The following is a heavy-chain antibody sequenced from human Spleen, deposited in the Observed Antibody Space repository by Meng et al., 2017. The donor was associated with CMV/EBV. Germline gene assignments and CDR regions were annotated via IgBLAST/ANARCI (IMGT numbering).Heavy chain of an antibody. CDR1: GFTFSGYA. V-gene: IGHV3-33*06. J-gene: IGHJ3*02. Sequence: SGFTFSGYAMHGVRQAPGKGLEWVAVMEYDGSKKDYADTVKGRFTVSRDNSKNTLYLQMNSLRVEDTAVYYCAKVRSSIWPNDAFDIWGQGTMVTVSS. CDR3: AKVRSSIWPNDAFDI. D-gene: IGHD6-13*01. CDR2: MEYDGSKK.